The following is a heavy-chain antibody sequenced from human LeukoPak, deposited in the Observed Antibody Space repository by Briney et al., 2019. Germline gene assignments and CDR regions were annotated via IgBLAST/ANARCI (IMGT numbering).Heavy chain of an antibody. Sequence: GGSLRLSCAASGFTFDDYAMHWVRQAPGKGLEWVSLISWDGGSTYYADSVKGRFTISRDNSKNSLYLQMNSLRAEDTALYYCAKDITRITMVRGVIIKLPDYWGQGTLVTVSS. CDR3: AKDITRITMVRGVIIKLPDY. D-gene: IGHD3-10*01. V-gene: IGHV3-43D*03. CDR2: ISWDGGST. J-gene: IGHJ4*02. CDR1: GFTFDDYA.